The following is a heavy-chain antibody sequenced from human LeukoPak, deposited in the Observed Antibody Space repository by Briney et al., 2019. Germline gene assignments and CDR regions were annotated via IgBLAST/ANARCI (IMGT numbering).Heavy chain of an antibody. CDR1: GFTFSSYA. CDR3: ARGRSPDYWYFDL. CDR2: ISGSGGST. V-gene: IGHV3-23*01. Sequence: GGSLRLSCAASGFTFSSYAMSWVRQAPGKGLEWVSAISGSGGSTYYADSVKGRFTISRDNSKSTLYLEMSSLRPEDTTVFYCARGRSPDYWYFDLWGRGTPVTVSS. J-gene: IGHJ2*01.